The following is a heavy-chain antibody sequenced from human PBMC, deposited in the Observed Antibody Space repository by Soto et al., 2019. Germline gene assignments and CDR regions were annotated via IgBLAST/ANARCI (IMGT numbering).Heavy chain of an antibody. D-gene: IGHD3-10*01. CDR3: ARGLLPPYYFGSGSYSLDAFDI. CDR2: MNPNSGNT. V-gene: IGHV1-8*01. Sequence: ASVKVSCKASGYTFTSYDINWVRQATGQGLEWMGWMNPNSGNTGYAQKFQGRVTMTRNTSTSTAYMELSSLRSEDTAVYYCARGLLPPYYFGSGSYSLDAFDIWGQGTMVTVSS. J-gene: IGHJ3*02. CDR1: GYTFTSYD.